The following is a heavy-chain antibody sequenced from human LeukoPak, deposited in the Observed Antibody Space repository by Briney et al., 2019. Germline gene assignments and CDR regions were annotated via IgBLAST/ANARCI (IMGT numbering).Heavy chain of an antibody. J-gene: IGHJ6*02. CDR1: GFTFSSNY. V-gene: IGHV3-66*01. CDR2: IYSGGST. Sequence: GGSLRLSCAASGFTFSSNYMSWVRQAPGKGLEGVSVIYSGGSTYYTDSVKGRFTISRDNSKNTLYLQMNSLRAEDTAVYYCARAYCGGDCYRYYYYGMDVWGQGTTVTVSS. D-gene: IGHD2-21*02. CDR3: ARAYCGGDCYRYYYYGMDV.